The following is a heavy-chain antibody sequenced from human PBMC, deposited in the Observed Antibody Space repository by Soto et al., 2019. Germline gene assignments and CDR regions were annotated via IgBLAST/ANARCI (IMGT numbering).Heavy chain of an antibody. Sequence: QVQLVQSGAEVKKPGASVKVSCKASGYTFSDYYIHWVRQAPGQGLEWMGWINPDSGATNYAQKFQDWVTMTGDASVSTAYLELTTLVSDDTAVYYCARARARVAPNWFDPWGQGTLVIVSS. CDR3: ARARARVAPNWFDP. J-gene: IGHJ5*02. V-gene: IGHV1-2*04. CDR2: INPDSGAT. CDR1: GYTFSDYY. D-gene: IGHD5-12*01.